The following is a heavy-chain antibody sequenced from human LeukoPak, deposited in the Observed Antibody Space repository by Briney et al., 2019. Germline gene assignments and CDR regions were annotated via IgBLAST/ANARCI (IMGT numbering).Heavy chain of an antibody. CDR3: ARVRYSSGYPNWFDP. V-gene: IGHV1-69*13. CDR2: IIPIFGTA. CDR1: GGTFSSYA. Sequence: ASVKVSCKASGGTFSSYAISWVRQAPGQGLEWMGGIIPIFGTANYAQKFQGRVTITADESTSTAYMELSSLRSEDTAVYYCARVRYSSGYPNWFDPWGQGTLVTVSS. J-gene: IGHJ5*02. D-gene: IGHD3-22*01.